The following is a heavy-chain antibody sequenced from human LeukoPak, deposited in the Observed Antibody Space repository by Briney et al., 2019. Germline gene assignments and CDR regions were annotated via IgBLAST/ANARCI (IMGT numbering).Heavy chain of an antibody. CDR1: GFTFSNYA. J-gene: IGHJ4*02. Sequence: GGSLRLSCAASGFTFSNYAMSWVRQAPGKGLQWVSSISGDGTYIYYTDSVKGRFTISRDNAKNPLYLQMSSLRPEDTAVYYCTRDRPHYYASGRFGYWGQGTLVTVSS. CDR2: ISGDGTYI. V-gene: IGHV3-21*01. CDR3: TRDRPHYYASGRFGY. D-gene: IGHD3-10*01.